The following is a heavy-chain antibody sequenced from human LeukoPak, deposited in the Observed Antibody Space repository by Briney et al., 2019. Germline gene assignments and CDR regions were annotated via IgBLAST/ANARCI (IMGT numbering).Heavy chain of an antibody. V-gene: IGHV3-7*01. CDR2: IKQDGSEK. CDR3: ARDKGSVLVRGVPYYYYYGMDV. CDR1: GFTFSSYW. D-gene: IGHD3-10*01. J-gene: IGHJ6*02. Sequence: GGSLRLSCAASGFTFSSYWMSWVRQAPGKGPEWVANIKQDGSEKYYVDSVKGRFTISRDNAKNSLYLQMNSLRAEDTAVYYCARDKGSVLVRGVPYYYYYGMDVWGQGTTVTVSS.